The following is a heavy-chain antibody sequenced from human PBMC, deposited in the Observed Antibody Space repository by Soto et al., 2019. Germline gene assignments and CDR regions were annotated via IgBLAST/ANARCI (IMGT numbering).Heavy chain of an antibody. CDR3: AREGKSHLDY. CDR2: IYYSGST. J-gene: IGHJ4*02. Sequence: SETVSLTCTVSGGSVSSYCWSWIRQPPGKGLEWIGYIYYSGSTNYNPSLKSRVTISVDTSKNQFSLKLSSVTAADTAVYYCAREGKSHLDYWGQGTLVTVSS. V-gene: IGHV4-59*02. CDR1: GGSVSSYC.